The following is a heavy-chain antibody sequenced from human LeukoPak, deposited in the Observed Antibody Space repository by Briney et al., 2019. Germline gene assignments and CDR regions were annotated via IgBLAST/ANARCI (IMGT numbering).Heavy chain of an antibody. J-gene: IGHJ5*02. V-gene: IGHV1-69*13. Sequence: SVKVSCKASGGTFSSYAISWVRQAPGQGLEWIGGIIPIFGTANYAQKFQGRVTITADESTSTAYMELSSLRSEDTAVYYCARVGYCSSTSCHHLGCQFDPWGQGTLVTVSS. CDR1: GGTFSSYA. D-gene: IGHD2-2*01. CDR2: IIPIFGTA. CDR3: ARVGYCSSTSCHHLGCQFDP.